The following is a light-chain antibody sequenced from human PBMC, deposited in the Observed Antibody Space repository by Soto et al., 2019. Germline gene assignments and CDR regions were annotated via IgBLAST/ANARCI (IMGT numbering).Light chain of an antibody. CDR3: SSYTTRSTLV. CDR1: SSDVGAYDF. J-gene: IGLJ1*01. V-gene: IGLV2-14*01. Sequence: QSALTQPASVSGSPGQSITISCTGTSSDVGAYDFVSWYQHSPGKAPKLVTFDVTHRPPGISDRFSGSKSANTASLTISGLQAEDEAFYYCSSYTTRSTLVFGDGTKVTVL. CDR2: DVT.